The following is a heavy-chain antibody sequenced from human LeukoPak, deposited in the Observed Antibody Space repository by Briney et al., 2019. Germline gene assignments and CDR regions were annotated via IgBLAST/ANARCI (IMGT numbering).Heavy chain of an antibody. V-gene: IGHV3-21*01. Sequence: GGSLRLSCMASGFTFSAYSMNWVRQAPGKGLEWVSSINSRSSHIYYADSVKGRFTIFRDSAQNSLYLQMNSLRADDTAVYYCARDSGYFDYWGQGTLVTVSS. D-gene: IGHD2-15*01. CDR1: GFTFSAYS. J-gene: IGHJ4*02. CDR3: ARDSGYFDY. CDR2: INSRSSHI.